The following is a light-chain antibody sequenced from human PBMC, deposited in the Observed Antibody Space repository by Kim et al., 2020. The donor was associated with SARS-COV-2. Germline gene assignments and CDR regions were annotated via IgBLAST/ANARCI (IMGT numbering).Light chain of an antibody. J-gene: IGKJ2*01. CDR2: GTS. V-gene: IGKV3-20*01. Sequence: APRLLIYGTSSRATGIPDRFTGGGSGTDFTLTISRLEPEDFAVYYCQQFGSSPYTFGQGTKLEI. CDR3: QQFGSSPYT.